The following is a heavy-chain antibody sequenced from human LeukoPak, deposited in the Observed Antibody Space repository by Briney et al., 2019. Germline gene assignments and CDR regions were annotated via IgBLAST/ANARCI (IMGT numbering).Heavy chain of an antibody. J-gene: IGHJ4*02. V-gene: IGHV3-66*01. D-gene: IGHD1-26*01. CDR3: ARDTSGRWVN. CDR2: IYSGGST. Sequence: GALRLSCAASGFTVSSNYMSWVRQAPGKGLEWVSVIYSGGSTCYADSVKGRFTISRDNSKNTLYLQMNSLRAEDTAVYYCARDTSGRWVNWGQGTLVTVSS. CDR1: GFTVSSNY.